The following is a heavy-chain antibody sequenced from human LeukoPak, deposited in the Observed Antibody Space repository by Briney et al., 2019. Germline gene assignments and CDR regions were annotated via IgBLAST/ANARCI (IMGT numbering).Heavy chain of an antibody. CDR1: GYTFTSYD. CDR2: MNPNSGNT. J-gene: IGHJ3*02. V-gene: IGHV1-8*03. D-gene: IGHD3-22*01. CDR3: ARDHYDSSGYSDDAFDI. Sequence: ASVKVSCKASGYTFTSYDINWVRQAPGQGLERMGWMNPNSGNTAYAQKFQGRVTITRNTSITTAYMELSRLRSDDTAVYYCARDHYDSSGYSDDAFDIWGQGTMVTVSS.